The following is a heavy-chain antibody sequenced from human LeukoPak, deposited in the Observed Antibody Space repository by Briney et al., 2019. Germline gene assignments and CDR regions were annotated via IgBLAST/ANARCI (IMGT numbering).Heavy chain of an antibody. J-gene: IGHJ4*02. CDR2: ISYDGSNK. CDR1: GFTFSSYG. Sequence: PGGSLRLSCAASGFTFSSYGMHWVRQAPGKGLEWVAVISYDGSNKYYADSVKGRFTISRDNSKNTLYLQMNSLRAEDTAVYYCAEDRGYSDYWGQGTLVTVSS. V-gene: IGHV3-30*18. CDR3: AEDRGYSDY.